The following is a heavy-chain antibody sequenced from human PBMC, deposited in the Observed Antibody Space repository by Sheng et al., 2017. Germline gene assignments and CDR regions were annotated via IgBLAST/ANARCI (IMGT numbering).Heavy chain of an antibody. V-gene: IGHV4-34*01. CDR3: ARSYSNYVPNWFDP. CDR2: INHSGST. J-gene: IGHJ5*02. D-gene: IGHD4-4*01. CDR1: GGSFSGYY. Sequence: QVQLQQWGAGLLKPSETLSLTCAVYGGSFSGYYWSWIRQPPGKGLEWIGEINHSGSTNYNPSLKSRVTISVDTSKNQFSLKLSSVTAADTAVYYCARSYSNYVPNWFDPWGQGTLVTVSS.